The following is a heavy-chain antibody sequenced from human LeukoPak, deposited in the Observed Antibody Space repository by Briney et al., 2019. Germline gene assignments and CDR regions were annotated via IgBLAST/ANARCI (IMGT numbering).Heavy chain of an antibody. V-gene: IGHV3-23*01. CDR3: AKSGYSSSPAYYYMDV. CDR2: ISGSGGST. D-gene: IGHD6-6*01. Sequence: GGSLRLSCAASGFTFSSYAMSWVRQAPGKGLEWVSAISGSGGSTYYADSVKGRFTISRDNSKNTLYLQMNSLRAEDTAVYYCAKSGYSSSPAYYYMDVWGKGTTVTVSS. J-gene: IGHJ6*03. CDR1: GFTFSSYA.